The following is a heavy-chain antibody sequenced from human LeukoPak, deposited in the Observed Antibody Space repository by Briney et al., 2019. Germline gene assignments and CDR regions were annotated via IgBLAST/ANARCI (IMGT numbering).Heavy chain of an antibody. CDR2: IHANGDT. D-gene: IGHD4-11*01. J-gene: IGHJ4*02. CDR3: AGYDHSSYLAY. Sequence: PSETLSLTCTVSGVSISSNYWSWIRQPPGKGLEWNGLEWIGYIHANGDTKYNPSLNSRVTISLDSSRSQLSLNLTAADTALYFCAGYDHSSYLAYGGQGILVTVSS. CDR1: GVSISSNY. V-gene: IGHV4-4*08.